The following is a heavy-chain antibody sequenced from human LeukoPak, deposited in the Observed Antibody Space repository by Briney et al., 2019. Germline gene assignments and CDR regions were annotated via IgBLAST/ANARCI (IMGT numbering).Heavy chain of an antibody. CDR2: IYYSGST. D-gene: IGHD2-21*01. CDR3: ARQDVVDWFDP. J-gene: IGHJ5*02. CDR1: GGSISSYY. V-gene: IGHV4-59*08. Sequence: SETLSLTCTVSGGSISSYYWSWIRQPPGKGLEWIGYIYYSGSTNYNPSLKSRVTISVDTSKNQFSLKLSSVTAADTAVYYCARQDVVDWFDPWGQGTLVTVSS.